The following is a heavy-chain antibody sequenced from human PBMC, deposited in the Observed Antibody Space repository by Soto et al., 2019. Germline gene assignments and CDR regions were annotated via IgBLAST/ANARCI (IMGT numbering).Heavy chain of an antibody. V-gene: IGHV1-58*01. CDR1: GFTFSTSA. D-gene: IGHD2-8*01. CDR3: ARLIGNSWLDS. Sequence: GASVKVSCKTSGFTFSTSAVHWVRQARGHRLQWIGWIDVGSGNANYAQMLQERVTISRDTSNNQFSLQLNSVTPDDTAVYYCARLIGNSWLDSWGQGTLVTVSS. J-gene: IGHJ5*01. CDR2: IDVGSGNA.